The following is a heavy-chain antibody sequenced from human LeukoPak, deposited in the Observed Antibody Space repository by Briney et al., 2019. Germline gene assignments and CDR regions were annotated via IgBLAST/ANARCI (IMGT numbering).Heavy chain of an antibody. J-gene: IGHJ5*02. CDR2: IYYTWNT. Sequence: SSETLSLTCTVPGGSISSGDYYWGWSRQPPGKGLEWIGHIYYTWNTFYNPSLKSRVTISVDTSKDQFSLRLSSVTAADTAVYYCATRSGSYSSRWFDPWGQGTLVTVSS. CDR3: ATRSGSYSSRWFDP. CDR1: GGSISSGDYY. V-gene: IGHV4-39*01. D-gene: IGHD1-26*01.